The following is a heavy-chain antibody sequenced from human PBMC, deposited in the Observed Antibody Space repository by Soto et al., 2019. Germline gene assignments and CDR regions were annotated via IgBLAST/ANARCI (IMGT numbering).Heavy chain of an antibody. CDR1: GYIFSNYW. CDR3: ASPGKISVWCYEH. Sequence: HPGGSLRLSCVGSGYIFSNYWMSWVRQAPGKGLEWVANIKEDGSVGNYADSVKGRFIISRDNAKNSLYLQMNSLTAEDTAVYFCASPGKISVWCYEHWGQGTVVTVSS. J-gene: IGHJ1*01. V-gene: IGHV3-7*01. D-gene: IGHD2-2*01. CDR2: IKEDGSVG.